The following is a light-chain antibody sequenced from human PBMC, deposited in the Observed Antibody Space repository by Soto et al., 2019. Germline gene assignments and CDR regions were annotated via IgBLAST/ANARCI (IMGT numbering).Light chain of an antibody. V-gene: IGLV1-47*01. CDR1: SSNIGSNY. J-gene: IGLJ2*01. Sequence: QSVLTKPPSASGTPGQRVTISCSGSSSNIGSNYVYWYQQLPGTAPKLLIYRNNQRPSGVPDRFSGSKSGTSASLAISGLRSEDEADYYCAACDDSLSGRVFCGGTKLTVL. CDR3: AACDDSLSGRV. CDR2: RNN.